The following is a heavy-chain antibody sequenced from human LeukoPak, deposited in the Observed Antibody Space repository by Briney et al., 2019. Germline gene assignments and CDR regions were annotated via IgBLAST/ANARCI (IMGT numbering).Heavy chain of an antibody. CDR1: GFTFSTFA. J-gene: IGHJ5*02. V-gene: IGHV3-23*01. D-gene: IGHD4-17*01. Sequence: GGSLRLSCAASGFTFSTFAMTWVRQAPGKGLEWVSSITGTRYTTYNTDSVKGRFTISRDNSKNTLYLQMNSLRADDTAVYYCTKDPNGDYVGAFDPWGQGTLVTVSS. CDR3: TKDPNGDYVGAFDP. CDR2: ITGTRYTT.